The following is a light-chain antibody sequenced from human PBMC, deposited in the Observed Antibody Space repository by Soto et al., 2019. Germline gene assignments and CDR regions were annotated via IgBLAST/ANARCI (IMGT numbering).Light chain of an antibody. Sequence: DIQMTQSPSTVSASVGDRVTITCRASQSISSWLAWYQQKPGKAPKLLIYKASNLESGVPSRFSGSGSVTDVTHTITSLQHDDFAIHYCQEYYSYSATFGQGTKVEVK. CDR2: KAS. J-gene: IGKJ1*01. V-gene: IGKV1-5*03. CDR1: QSISSW. CDR3: QEYYSYSAT.